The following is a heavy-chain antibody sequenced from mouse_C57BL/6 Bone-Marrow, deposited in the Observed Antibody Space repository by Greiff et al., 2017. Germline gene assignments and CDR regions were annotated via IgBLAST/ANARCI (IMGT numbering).Heavy chain of an antibody. CDR1: GFSLTSYA. J-gene: IGHJ2*01. V-gene: IGHV2-9-1*01. D-gene: IGHD1-1*01. CDR2: IWTGGGT. CDR3: ARTPLYYYDYFDY. Sequence: VQLVESGPGLVAPSQSLSITCTVSGFSLTSYAISWVRQPPGKGLEWLGVIWTGGGTNYNSALKSRLSISKDNSKSQVFLKMNSLQTDDTAMYYCARTPLYYYDYFDYWGQGTTLTVSS.